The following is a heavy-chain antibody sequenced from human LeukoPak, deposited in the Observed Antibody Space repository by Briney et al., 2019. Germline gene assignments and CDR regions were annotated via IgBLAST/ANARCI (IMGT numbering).Heavy chain of an antibody. D-gene: IGHD3-10*01. CDR3: AYGSGSYAFNYYYYYMDV. CDR1: GGSISSSSYY. V-gene: IGHV4-61*05. Sequence: SETLSLTCTVSGGSISSSSYYWGWIRQPPGKGLEWIGYIYYSGSTNYNPSLKSRVTISVDTSKNQFSLKLSSVTAADTAVYYCAYGSGSYAFNYYYYYMDVWGKGTTVTISS. CDR2: IYYSGST. J-gene: IGHJ6*03.